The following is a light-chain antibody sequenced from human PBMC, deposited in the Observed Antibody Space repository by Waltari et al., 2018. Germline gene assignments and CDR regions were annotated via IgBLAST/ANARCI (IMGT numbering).Light chain of an antibody. CDR1: RSDVGSYNL. Sequence: QSALTQPASVSGSSGQSLTISCTGTRSDVGSYNLVSWYHQHPGKAPNLMIYEVSKRPSGVSKRCSGSQTGNTASLTISGLQAEDEADYYCCSYAGSSTFVFGGGTKLTVL. V-gene: IGLV2-23*02. CDR2: EVS. CDR3: CSYAGSSTFV. J-gene: IGLJ2*01.